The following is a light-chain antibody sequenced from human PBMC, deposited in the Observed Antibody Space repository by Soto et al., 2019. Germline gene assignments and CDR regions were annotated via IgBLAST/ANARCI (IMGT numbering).Light chain of an antibody. CDR3: QQCRSSPVT. CDR2: DAS. Sequence: EIVLTQSPGTLSLSPGERATLSCRASQSVSSSCLAWHQQKPGQAPRLLIYDASTRAADIPDRFSGSGSGTDFTLTISRLEPEEFEVYYCQQCRSSPVTFGQENKLEIK. J-gene: IGKJ2*01. V-gene: IGKV3-20*01. CDR1: QSVSSSC.